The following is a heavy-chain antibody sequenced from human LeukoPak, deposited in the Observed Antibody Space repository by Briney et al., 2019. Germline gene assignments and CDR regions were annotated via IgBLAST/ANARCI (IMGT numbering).Heavy chain of an antibody. D-gene: IGHD5/OR15-5a*01. CDR1: GGSISSSSYY. Sequence: PSETLSLTCTVSGGSISSSSYYWGWIRQPPGKGLEWIGSIYYSGSTYYNPSLKSRVTISVDTSKNQFSLKLSSVTAADTAVYYCARASTPGYYYYYMDVWGKGTTVTVSS. V-gene: IGHV4-39*07. CDR3: ARASTPGYYYYYMDV. CDR2: IYYSGST. J-gene: IGHJ6*03.